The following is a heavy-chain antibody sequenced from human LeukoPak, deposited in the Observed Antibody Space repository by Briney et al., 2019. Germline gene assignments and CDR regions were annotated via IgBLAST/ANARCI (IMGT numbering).Heavy chain of an antibody. J-gene: IGHJ4*02. D-gene: IGHD4-17*01. V-gene: IGHV3-23*05. CDR1: GVALCIYA. CDR2: ICRTGSNT. CDR3: AKSMSTVTTSPF. Sequence: PGGSLRLSCAVSGVALCIYAMSSVCQAPGKGVEWVSTICRTGSNTYYTDSVKGRFTISRDNSKNTLYLQRNGLRADDTAVYYCAKSMSTVTTSPFWGQGTLVTVSS.